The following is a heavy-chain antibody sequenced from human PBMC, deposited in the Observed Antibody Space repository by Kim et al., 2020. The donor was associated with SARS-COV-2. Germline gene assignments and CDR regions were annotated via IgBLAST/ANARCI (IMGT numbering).Heavy chain of an antibody. CDR3: ARDRRSGSYCPFDP. J-gene: IGHJ5*02. V-gene: IGHV1-3*01. Sequence: QKFQGRVTITRDTSASTAYMELSSLRSEDTAVYYCARDRRSGSYCPFDPWGQGTLVTVSS. D-gene: IGHD3-10*01.